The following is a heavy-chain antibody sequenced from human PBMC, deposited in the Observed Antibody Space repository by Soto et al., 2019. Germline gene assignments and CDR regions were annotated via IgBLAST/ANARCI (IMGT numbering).Heavy chain of an antibody. J-gene: IGHJ3*02. V-gene: IGHV3-30-3*01. Sequence: QVQLVESGGGVVQPGRSLRLSCAASGFTFSSYAMHWVRQAPGKGLEWVAVISYDGSNKYYADSVKGRFTISRDNSKNTLYLQMNSLRAEDTAVYYCARSSVVTDAFDIWGQGTMVTVSS. CDR3: ARSSVVTDAFDI. CDR1: GFTFSSYA. CDR2: ISYDGSNK. D-gene: IGHD2-21*02.